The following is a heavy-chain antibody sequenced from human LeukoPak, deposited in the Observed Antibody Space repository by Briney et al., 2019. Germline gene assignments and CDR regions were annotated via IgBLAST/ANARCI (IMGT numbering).Heavy chain of an antibody. Sequence: PGGSLRLSCAASGFTFSSYGMSWVRQAPGKGLEWVSAISGSGGSTYYADSVKCRFTISRDNSKNTLYLQMNSLRAEDTAVYYCAKAPNIAAAGSYWGQGTLVTVSS. V-gene: IGHV3-23*01. D-gene: IGHD6-13*01. CDR1: GFTFSSYG. J-gene: IGHJ4*02. CDR2: ISGSGGST. CDR3: AKAPNIAAAGSY.